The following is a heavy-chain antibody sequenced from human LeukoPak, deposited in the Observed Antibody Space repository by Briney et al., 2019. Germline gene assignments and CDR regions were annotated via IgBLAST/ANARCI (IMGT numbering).Heavy chain of an antibody. J-gene: IGHJ3*02. CDR1: GFTFDDYA. CDR3: VKDLNAGSYPTDAFDM. V-gene: IGHV3-9*01. D-gene: IGHD3-10*01. CDR2: ISWNSGSI. Sequence: QTGGSLRLSCAASGFTFDDYAMHWVRQAPWKGLEWVSGISWNSGSIGYADSVKGRFTISRDNAKNSLYLQMNSLRAEDTALYYCVKDLNAGSYPTDAFDMWGQGTMVTVSS.